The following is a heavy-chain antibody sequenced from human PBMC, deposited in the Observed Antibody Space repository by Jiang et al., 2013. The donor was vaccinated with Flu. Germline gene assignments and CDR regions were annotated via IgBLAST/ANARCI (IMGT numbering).Heavy chain of an antibody. Sequence: SGPGLVKPSETLSLTCTVSGGSISSYYWSWIRQPPGKGLEWIGYIYYSGSTNYNPSLKSRVTISVDTSKNQFSLKLSSVTAADTAVYYCARSQRSPTWIQLWSFDYWGQGTLVTVSS. D-gene: IGHD5-18*01. V-gene: IGHV4-59*08. J-gene: IGHJ4*02. CDR3: ARSQRSPTWIQLWSFDY. CDR1: GGSISSYY. CDR2: IYYSGST.